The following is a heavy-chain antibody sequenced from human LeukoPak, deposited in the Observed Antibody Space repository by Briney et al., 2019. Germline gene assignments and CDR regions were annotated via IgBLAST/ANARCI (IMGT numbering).Heavy chain of an antibody. D-gene: IGHD2-8*01. CDR2: IYYSGST. Sequence: SETLSLTCTVSGGSISSGDYYWSWIRQPPGKGLEWIGYIYYSGSTYYNPSLKSRVTISVDTSKNQFSLKLSSVTAADTAVYYCASTNRLWRFDPWGQGTLVTVSS. V-gene: IGHV4-30-4*08. CDR1: GGSISSGDYY. CDR3: ASTNRLWRFDP. J-gene: IGHJ5*02.